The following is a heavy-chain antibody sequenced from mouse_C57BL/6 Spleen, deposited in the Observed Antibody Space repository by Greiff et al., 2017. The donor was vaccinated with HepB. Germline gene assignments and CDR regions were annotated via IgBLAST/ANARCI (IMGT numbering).Heavy chain of an antibody. CDR1: GYSITSGYY. V-gene: IGHV3-6*01. D-gene: IGHD1-1*01. CDR2: ISYDGSN. CDR3: ARAGYYGSSFAY. Sequence: VQLKESGPGLVKPSQSLSLTCSVTGYSITSGYYWNWIRQFPGNKLEWMGYISYDGSNNYNPSLKNRISITRDTSKNQFFLKLNSVTTEDTATYYCARAGYYGSSFAYWGQGTLVTVSA. J-gene: IGHJ3*01.